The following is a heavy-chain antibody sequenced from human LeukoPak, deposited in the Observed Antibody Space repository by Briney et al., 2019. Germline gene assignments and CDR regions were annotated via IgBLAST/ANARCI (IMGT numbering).Heavy chain of an antibody. Sequence: SETLSLTCTVSGGSISSYYWSWIRQPAGKGLEWIGRIYTSGSTNYNPSLKSRVTMSVDTSKNQFSLKLSSVTAADTAVYYCARDPGAAGPYYFDYWGQGTLVTVSS. CDR1: GGSISSYY. V-gene: IGHV4-4*07. CDR3: ARDPGAAGPYYFDY. D-gene: IGHD6-19*01. J-gene: IGHJ4*02. CDR2: IYTSGST.